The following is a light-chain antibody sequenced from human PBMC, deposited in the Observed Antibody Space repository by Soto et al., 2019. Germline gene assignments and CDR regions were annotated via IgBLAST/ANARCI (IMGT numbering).Light chain of an antibody. J-gene: IGKJ1*01. CDR1: RDVGSD. CDR3: LHDYGDSWT. V-gene: IGKV1-6*01. Sequence: MTLSPSSLSASVGAQIIITCRASRDVGSDVSWYQQKPGQAPKLLIYAASNLYTGVPSRFSGSRSGTEFTLTISSLQPEDFASYYCLHDYGDSWTFGQGTKVDI. CDR2: AAS.